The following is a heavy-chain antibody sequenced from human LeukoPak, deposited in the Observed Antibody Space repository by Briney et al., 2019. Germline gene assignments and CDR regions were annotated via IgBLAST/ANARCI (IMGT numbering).Heavy chain of an antibody. CDR3: ARSKCGGSCYYYFDY. V-gene: IGHV3-21*04. D-gene: IGHD2-15*01. J-gene: IGHJ4*02. CDR1: GFTFSSYS. Sequence: GGSLRLSCAASGFTFSSYSMSWVRQAPGKGLEWVSSISSSSTYRYYAASVKGRFTISRDNAKNSLYLQMNSLRAEDTALYYCARSKCGGSCYYYFDYWGQGTLVTVSS. CDR2: ISSSSTYR.